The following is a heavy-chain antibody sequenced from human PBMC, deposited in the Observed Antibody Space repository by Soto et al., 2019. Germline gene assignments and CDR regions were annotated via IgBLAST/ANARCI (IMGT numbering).Heavy chain of an antibody. V-gene: IGHV1-18*01. CDR2: ISPYKGNT. CDR3: ARDLDGSGNYYTDY. J-gene: IGHJ4*02. D-gene: IGHD3-10*01. CDR1: GYTFSSIG. Sequence: ASVKVSCKASGYTFSSIGISWVRQAPGQGLEWMGWISPYKGNTYYAQRLQGRVTMTTDTSTSTAYMELRSLRSDDTAVYYCARDLDGSGNYYTDYWGQGTMVTVSS.